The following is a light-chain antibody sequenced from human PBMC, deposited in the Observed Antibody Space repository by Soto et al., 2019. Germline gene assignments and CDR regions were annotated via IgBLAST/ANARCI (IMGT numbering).Light chain of an antibody. Sequence: EIVMTQSPGTLSLSPGDRATLSCSASQTVSSNFLAWYRQRPAQAPRLLIHGASTRATGITDRFSGSVSGTDFTLIISGLEPEDFAVYYCQQYGTSPATFGQGTKVDIK. CDR3: QQYGTSPAT. J-gene: IGKJ1*01. CDR1: QTVSSNF. CDR2: GAS. V-gene: IGKV3-20*01.